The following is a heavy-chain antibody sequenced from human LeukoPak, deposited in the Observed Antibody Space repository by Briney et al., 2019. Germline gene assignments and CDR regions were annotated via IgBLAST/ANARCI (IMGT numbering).Heavy chain of an antibody. CDR1: GFTFSDYY. CDR2: ITTSGSTI. CDR3: ARSNSYGYVRTMDV. J-gene: IGHJ6*02. V-gene: IGHV3-11*01. Sequence: GGSLRLSCVASGFTFSDYYMNWFRQAPGKGLEWVSSITTSGSTIYYIDSVKSRFTISRDNAKNSLYLQMNSLRAEDTAVYYCARSNSYGYVRTMDVWGQGTTVTVSS. D-gene: IGHD5-18*01.